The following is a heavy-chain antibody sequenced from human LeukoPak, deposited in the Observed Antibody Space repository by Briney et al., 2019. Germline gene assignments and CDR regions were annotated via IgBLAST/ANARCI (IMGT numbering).Heavy chain of an antibody. CDR2: ISYDGTEK. D-gene: IGHD4-17*01. CDR3: ARDGHGVPLDY. CDR1: GLSFSSYA. Sequence: GGSLRLSCAASGLSFSSYAMHWVRQAPGKGLEWVAVISYDGTEKYYGDSVKGRFTISRDNSKNTLYLQMNSLRAEDTALYYCARDGHGVPLDYWGQGTLVTVSS. V-gene: IGHV3-30-3*01. J-gene: IGHJ4*02.